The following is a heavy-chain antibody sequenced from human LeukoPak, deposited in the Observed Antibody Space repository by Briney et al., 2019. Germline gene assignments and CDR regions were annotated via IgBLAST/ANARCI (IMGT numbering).Heavy chain of an antibody. Sequence: PGGSLRLSCAASGFTFSSYSMNWVRQAPGKGLEWVSSISSSSSYIYYADSVKGRFTISRDNAKNSLYLQMNSLRAEDTAVYYCARAVGVAARPWYYYMDVWGKGTTVTVSS. CDR1: GFTFSSYS. D-gene: IGHD6-6*01. V-gene: IGHV3-21*01. J-gene: IGHJ6*03. CDR3: ARAVGVAARPWYYYMDV. CDR2: ISSSSSYI.